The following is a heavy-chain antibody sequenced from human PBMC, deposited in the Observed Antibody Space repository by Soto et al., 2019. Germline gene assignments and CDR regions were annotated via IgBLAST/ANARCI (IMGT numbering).Heavy chain of an antibody. D-gene: IGHD5-18*01. CDR3: AKMTSGSYGPNYGMDV. V-gene: IGHV3-23*01. J-gene: IGHJ6*02. CDR2: LPERGSSP. CDR1: GFTFSNYA. Sequence: EVQLLESGGCLVQPGGSRRLSCPASGFTFSNYAMSWVRQAPGKGLEWISALPERGSSPYYADSVKGRFTISRDNSKNTLYLQMNSLRAEDTAVYYCAKMTSGSYGPNYGMDVWGQGTTVTVSS.